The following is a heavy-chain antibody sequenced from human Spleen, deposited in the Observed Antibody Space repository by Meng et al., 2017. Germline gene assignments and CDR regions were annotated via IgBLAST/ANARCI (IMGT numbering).Heavy chain of an antibody. J-gene: IGHJ4*02. V-gene: IGHV3-74*01. Sequence: GESLKISCAASGFAFTNSWMHWVRQAPGKGLVWVSHINSDGTNTNYADSVKGRFTISRDNAENTLYLQMNSLRADDTAIYYCARDMMDLGQGTLVTVSS. CDR1: GFAFTNSW. CDR3: ARDMMD. D-gene: IGHD3-16*01. CDR2: INSDGTNT.